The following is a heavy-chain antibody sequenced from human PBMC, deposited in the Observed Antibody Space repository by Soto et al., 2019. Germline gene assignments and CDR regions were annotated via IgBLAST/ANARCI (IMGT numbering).Heavy chain of an antibody. J-gene: IGHJ5*02. Sequence: QVQLQESGPGLVKPSQTLSLTCTVSGGSISSGDYYWSWIRQPPGKGLEWIGYIYYSGSTYYNPSLKRRVTISADASKDQFSPRLSPVPAADTAVSSCARGGRVPAIYSLGDPFAPWGQGTLVTVSS. V-gene: IGHV4-30-4*01. CDR3: ARGGRVPAIYSLGDPFAP. CDR1: GGSISSGDYY. CDR2: IYYSGST. D-gene: IGHD3-10*01.